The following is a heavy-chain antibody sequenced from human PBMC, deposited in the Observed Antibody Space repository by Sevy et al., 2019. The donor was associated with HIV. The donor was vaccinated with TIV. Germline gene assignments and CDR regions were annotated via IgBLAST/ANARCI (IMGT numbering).Heavy chain of an antibody. CDR3: AKVGKNFWSGDDAFDI. V-gene: IGHV3-23*01. CDR1: GFTFSSYA. J-gene: IGHJ3*02. Sequence: GGCLRLSCAASGFTFSSYAMSWVRQAPGKGLEWVSAISGSGGSTYYADSVKGRFTISRDNSKNTLYLQMNSLRAEDTAVYYCAKVGKNFWSGDDAFDIWGQGTMVTVSS. CDR2: ISGSGGST. D-gene: IGHD3-3*01.